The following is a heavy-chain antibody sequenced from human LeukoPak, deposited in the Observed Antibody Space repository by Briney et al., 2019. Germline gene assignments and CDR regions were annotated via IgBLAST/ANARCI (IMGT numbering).Heavy chain of an antibody. V-gene: IGHV4-61*01. CDR3: ARGMDSYYRTNFDY. Sequence: SETLSLTCSVFGGSVSSGYYYWSWIRQPPGKGLEWIGFISSSGSTNYNPSLKSRVTISVDTTKNHFSLNLSSVTAADTAVYYCARGMDSYYRTNFDYWGQGTLVTVSS. D-gene: IGHD3-10*01. J-gene: IGHJ4*02. CDR2: ISSSGST. CDR1: GGSVSSGYYY.